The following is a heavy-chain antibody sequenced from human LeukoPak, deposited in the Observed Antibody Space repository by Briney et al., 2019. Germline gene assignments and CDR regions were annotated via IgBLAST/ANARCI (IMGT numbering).Heavy chain of an antibody. J-gene: IGHJ4*02. CDR3: ARELPPVVRFYFDY. CDR2: IWYDGSNK. D-gene: IGHD3-22*01. CDR1: GFTFSNSG. V-gene: IGHV3-33*01. Sequence: GRSLRLSCAASGFTFSNSGMHWVRQAPGKGLEWVAVIWYDGSNKYYADSVKGRFTISRDNSKNTLYLQMNSLRAEDTAVYYCARELPPVVRFYFDYWGQGTLVTVSS.